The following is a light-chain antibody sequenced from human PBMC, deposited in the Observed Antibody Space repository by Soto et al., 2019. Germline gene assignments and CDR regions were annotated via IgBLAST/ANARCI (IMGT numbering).Light chain of an antibody. J-gene: IGLJ1*01. CDR1: SSDVGGYDY. V-gene: IGLV2-8*01. CDR3: SSYAGSSNVI. Sequence: QSVLTQPPSASGSPGQSVTISCTGTSSDVGGYDYVSWYQQQSGKAPKLIIYEVTNRPSGVPDRFSGSKSGNTASLTVSGLQAEDEADYYCSSYAGSSNVIFGAGTKVTVL. CDR2: EVT.